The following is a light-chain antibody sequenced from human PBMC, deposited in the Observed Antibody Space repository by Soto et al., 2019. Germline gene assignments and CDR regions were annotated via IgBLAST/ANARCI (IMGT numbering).Light chain of an antibody. CDR3: QNYNRAPWT. J-gene: IGKJ1*01. CDR1: DGISNY. Sequence: DIQMTQSPSSLSASVGDRVTITCRASDGISNYLAWYQQKPGKVPKLLIYATSTLQSGVPSRFSGSGSGTDFTLTISSLQPEDVANYYCQNYNRAPWTFGQGTKVEIK. CDR2: ATS. V-gene: IGKV1-27*01.